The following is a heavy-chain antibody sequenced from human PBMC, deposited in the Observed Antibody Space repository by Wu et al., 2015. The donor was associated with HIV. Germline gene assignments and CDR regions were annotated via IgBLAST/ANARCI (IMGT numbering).Heavy chain of an antibody. V-gene: IGHV1-18*01. D-gene: IGHD3/OR15-3a*01. Sequence: QVQLAQSGAEVKKSGASVKVSCKASGYTFTTYGISWVRQAPGQGLEWVGWISGYNGYTNYAQKLQGRVTMTTDTSTSTAYMELRSLRSDDTAVYYCARARANLRLLDPYYYYMDVWGKGTTVTVFS. CDR2: ISGYNGYT. CDR3: ARARANLRLLDPYYYYMDV. J-gene: IGHJ6*03. CDR1: GYTFTTYG.